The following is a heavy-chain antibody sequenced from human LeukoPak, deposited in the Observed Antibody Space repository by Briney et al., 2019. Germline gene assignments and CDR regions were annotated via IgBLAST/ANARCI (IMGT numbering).Heavy chain of an antibody. V-gene: IGHV1-69*13. CDR2: IIPIFGTA. Sequence: GASVKVSCKASGGTFTTYAISWVRQAPGQGLEWMGGIIPIFGTANYAQKFQGRVTITADESTSTAYTELSSLRSEDTAVYYCARGQGRYGDYLFDYWGQGTLVTVSS. CDR1: GGTFTTYA. J-gene: IGHJ4*02. CDR3: ARGQGRYGDYLFDY. D-gene: IGHD4-17*01.